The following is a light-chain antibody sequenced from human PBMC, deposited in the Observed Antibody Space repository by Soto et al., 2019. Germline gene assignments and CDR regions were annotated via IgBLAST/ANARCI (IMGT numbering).Light chain of an antibody. CDR1: SSDVGTYDY. V-gene: IGLV2-11*01. CDR3: CSYAGKSAHFF. J-gene: IGLJ1*01. CDR2: DVS. Sequence: QSALTQPRSVSGSPGQSVTISCTGTSSDVGTYDYVSWYQLHPGKAPKVVIYDVSQRPSGVPDRFSGSKSGNTASLTISGVPGEDEADYYRCSYAGKSAHFFLGTGNQVHVL.